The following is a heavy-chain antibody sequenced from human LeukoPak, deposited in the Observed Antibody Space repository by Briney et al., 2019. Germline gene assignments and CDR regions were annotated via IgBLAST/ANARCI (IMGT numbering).Heavy chain of an antibody. CDR3: ARDRLAAAGTKGGAFDI. Sequence: ASVKVSCKASGYTFTSYGISWVRQAPGQGLEWMGWISAYNGNTNYAQKLQGRVTMNTDTSTRTAYMELRRLRSDDTAVYYCARDRLAAAGTKGGAFDIWGQGTMVTVSS. V-gene: IGHV1-18*01. D-gene: IGHD6-13*01. CDR2: ISAYNGNT. J-gene: IGHJ3*02. CDR1: GYTFTSYG.